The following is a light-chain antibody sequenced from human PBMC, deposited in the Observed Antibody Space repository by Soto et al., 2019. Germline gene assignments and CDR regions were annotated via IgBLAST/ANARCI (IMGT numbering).Light chain of an antibody. CDR1: SSDVGGYNY. Sequence: QSALTQPASVSGSPGQSIPISCTGTSSDVGGYNYVSWYQHHPGKAPKLIIFDVSNRPSGVSNPFSGSKSGNTASLTISALQPEDEADYYCSSYTTSNTRQIVFGTGTKLTVL. V-gene: IGLV2-14*03. CDR3: SSYTTSNTRQIV. CDR2: DVS. J-gene: IGLJ1*01.